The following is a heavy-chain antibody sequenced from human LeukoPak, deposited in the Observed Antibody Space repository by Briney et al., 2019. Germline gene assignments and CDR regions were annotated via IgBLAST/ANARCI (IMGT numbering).Heavy chain of an antibody. D-gene: IGHD3-22*01. V-gene: IGHV3-66*01. CDR1: GFTVSSNY. Sequence: GGSLRLSCAASGFTVSSNYMSWVRQAPGEGVEWVSVIYRGGSTYYADSVKGRFTISRDDSQNTLYLQMNSLRAADTAVYSCAREPIGRYYYDSSAQFDYWGQGTLVTASS. CDR3: AREPIGRYYYDSSAQFDY. CDR2: IYRGGST. J-gene: IGHJ4*02.